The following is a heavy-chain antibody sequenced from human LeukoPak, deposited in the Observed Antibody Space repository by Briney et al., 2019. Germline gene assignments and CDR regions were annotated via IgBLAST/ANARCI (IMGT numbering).Heavy chain of an antibody. J-gene: IGHJ4*02. CDR1: GYTFTGYY. CDR3: ARADIVVVPAADFDY. Sequence: ASVKVSCKASGYTFTGYYIHWVRQAPGQGLEWMGWINPNSGGTNYAQKFQGRVTITRDTSISTAYMELSRLRSDDTAVYYCARADIVVVPAADFDYWGQGTLVTVSS. CDR2: INPNSGGT. V-gene: IGHV1-2*02. D-gene: IGHD2-2*01.